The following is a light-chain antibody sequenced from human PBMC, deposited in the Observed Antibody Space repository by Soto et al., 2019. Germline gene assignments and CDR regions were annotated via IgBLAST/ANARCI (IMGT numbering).Light chain of an antibody. CDR2: RNN. CDR1: SSNIGSNY. J-gene: IGLJ1*01. CDR3: AAWDDSLSVPYV. Sequence: QSALTQPPSASGTPGRRVTISCSGSSSNIGSNYVYWYQQLPGTAPKLLIYRNNQRPSGVPDRFSGSKSGTSASLAISGLRSEDEADYYCAAWDDSLSVPYVFGTGTKVTVL. V-gene: IGLV1-47*01.